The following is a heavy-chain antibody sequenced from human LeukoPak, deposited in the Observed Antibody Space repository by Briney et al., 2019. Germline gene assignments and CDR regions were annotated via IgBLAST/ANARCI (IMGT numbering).Heavy chain of an antibody. V-gene: IGHV4-30-4*01. Sequence: SQTLSLTCTVSGGSISSGDYYWSWIRQPPGKGLEWIGYIYYNGSTYYNPSLKSRVTISVDTSKNQFSLKLSSVTAADTAVYYCARVSGYSYGRVYFDYWGQGTLVTVSS. J-gene: IGHJ4*02. D-gene: IGHD5-18*01. CDR3: ARVSGYSYGRVYFDY. CDR1: GGSISSGDYY. CDR2: IYYNGST.